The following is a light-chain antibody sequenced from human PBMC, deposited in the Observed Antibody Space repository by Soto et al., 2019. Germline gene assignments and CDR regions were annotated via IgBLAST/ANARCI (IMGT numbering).Light chain of an antibody. J-gene: IGLJ2*01. CDR3: QSYDSSLSVVV. CDR1: SSNIGAGYD. Sequence: QSVLTQPPSVSGAPGQRVTISCTGSSSNIGAGYDVHWYQQLPGTAPKLLIYGNSNRPSGVPDRFSGSKSGTSASLAITGLQAEDEADYYCQSYDSSLSVVVFCGGTQLTVL. V-gene: IGLV1-40*01. CDR2: GNS.